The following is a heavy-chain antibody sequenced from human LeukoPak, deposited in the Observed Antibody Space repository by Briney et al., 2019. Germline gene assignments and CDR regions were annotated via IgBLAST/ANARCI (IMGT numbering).Heavy chain of an antibody. V-gene: IGHV1-18*01. D-gene: IGHD6-19*01. Sequence: RASVKVSCKASGYTFTSYGISWVRQAPGQGLEWMGWISAYNGNTNYAQKLQGRVTMTTDTSTSTAYMELRSLRSDDTAVYYYARDTIAVAGVHWFDPWGQGTLVTVSS. CDR2: ISAYNGNT. J-gene: IGHJ5*02. CDR3: ARDTIAVAGVHWFDP. CDR1: GYTFTSYG.